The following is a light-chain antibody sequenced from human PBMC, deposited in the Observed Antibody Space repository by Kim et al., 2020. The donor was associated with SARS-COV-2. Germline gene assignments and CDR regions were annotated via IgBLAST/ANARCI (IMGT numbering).Light chain of an antibody. Sequence: QSVLTQPPSVSGAPGQRVTISCTGSGSNIGAGYDVHWYQPLPGTAPKLLIYGNSNRPSGVPDRFSGSKSGTSASLAITGLQAEDEADYYCQSYDSSLSGWVFGGGTQLTVL. V-gene: IGLV1-40*01. J-gene: IGLJ2*01. CDR2: GNS. CDR3: QSYDSSLSGWV. CDR1: GSNIGAGYD.